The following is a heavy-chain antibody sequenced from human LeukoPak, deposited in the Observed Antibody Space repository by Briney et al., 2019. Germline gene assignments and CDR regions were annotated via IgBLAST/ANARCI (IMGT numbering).Heavy chain of an antibody. Sequence: ASVKVSCKASGGTFSSYAISWVRQAPGQGLEWMGRIIPIFGTANYAQKFQGRVTITTDESTSTAYMEPSSLRSEDTAVYYCASGDNWNRNWFDPWGQGTLVTVSS. CDR3: ASGDNWNRNWFDP. V-gene: IGHV1-69*05. CDR2: IIPIFGTA. D-gene: IGHD1-20*01. J-gene: IGHJ5*02. CDR1: GGTFSSYA.